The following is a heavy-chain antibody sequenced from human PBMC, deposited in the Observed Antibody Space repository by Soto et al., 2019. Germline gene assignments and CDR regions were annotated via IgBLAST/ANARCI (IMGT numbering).Heavy chain of an antibody. V-gene: IGHV5-51*01. Sequence: PGESLKISFKGSGYSFTSYWIGWVRQMPGKGLELMGIIYPGDSDTKCSPSFQGQVTISADKSINTAYLQWTSLKASDTAMYYCARYCSGGSCYRPSYQFDYWGQGTLVTVSS. CDR2: IYPGDSDT. D-gene: IGHD2-15*01. CDR3: ARYCSGGSCYRPSYQFDY. J-gene: IGHJ4*02. CDR1: GYSFTSYW.